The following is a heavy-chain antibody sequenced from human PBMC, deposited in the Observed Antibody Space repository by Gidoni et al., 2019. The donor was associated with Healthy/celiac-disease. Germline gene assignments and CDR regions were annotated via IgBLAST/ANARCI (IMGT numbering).Heavy chain of an antibody. CDR1: GFTFSSYA. D-gene: IGHD4-17*01. J-gene: IGHJ4*02. Sequence: QVQLVESGGGVVQPGRSLRLSCAASGFTFSSYAMHWVRQAPGKGLEWVAVISYDGSNKYYADSVKGRFTISRDNSKNTLYLQMNSLRAEDTAVYYCAREWIDYGGNSFDYWGQGTLVTVSS. V-gene: IGHV3-30*04. CDR3: AREWIDYGGNSFDY. CDR2: ISYDGSNK.